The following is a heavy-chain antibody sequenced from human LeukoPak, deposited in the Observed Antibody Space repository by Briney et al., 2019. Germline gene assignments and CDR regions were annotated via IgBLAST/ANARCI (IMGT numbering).Heavy chain of an antibody. V-gene: IGHV3-9*01. Sequence: QPGGSLRLSCAASGFTFDDYAMHWVRHAPGKGLEWVSGIIWNSGSIGYADSVKGRFTISRDNTKGSLYLQMHSLRSEDTALYYCAKDRQYGDYGGGDFFDSWGQGTLVTVSS. D-gene: IGHD4-17*01. CDR1: GFTFDDYA. CDR2: IIWNSGSI. CDR3: AKDRQYGDYGGGDFFDS. J-gene: IGHJ4*02.